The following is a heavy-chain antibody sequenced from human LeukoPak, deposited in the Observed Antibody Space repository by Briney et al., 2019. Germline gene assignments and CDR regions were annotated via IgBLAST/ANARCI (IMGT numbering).Heavy chain of an antibody. D-gene: IGHD4-23*01. V-gene: IGHV3-30*03. CDR3: ARDWGRGNSYYFDY. J-gene: IGHJ4*02. CDR1: GFTFSDYG. CDR2: VSHDETKK. Sequence: GGSLRLSCAASGFTFSDYGMHWVRLAPGKGLECMAVVSHDETKKNYGESVKGRFTISRDNSANLVYLQMDSLTIEDTAVYFCARDWGRGNSYYFDYWGQGTLVTVSS.